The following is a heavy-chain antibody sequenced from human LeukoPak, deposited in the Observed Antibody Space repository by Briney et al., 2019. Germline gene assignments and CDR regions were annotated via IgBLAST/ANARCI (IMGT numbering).Heavy chain of an antibody. V-gene: IGHV4-4*02. J-gene: IGHJ4*02. CDR2: IYHSGST. Sequence: SETLSLTCAVSGGSISSSNWWSWVRQPPGKGLEWIGEIYHSGSTNYNPSLKSRVTISVDKSKNQFSLKLSSVTAADTAVYYCARAYTSRWYYFDYWGQGTLVTVSS. CDR3: ARAYTSRWYYFDY. CDR1: GGSISSSNW. D-gene: IGHD6-13*01.